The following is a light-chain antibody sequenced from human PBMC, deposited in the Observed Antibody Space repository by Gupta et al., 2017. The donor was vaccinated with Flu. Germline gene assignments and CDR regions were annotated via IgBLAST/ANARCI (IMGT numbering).Light chain of an antibody. CDR1: QGINNY. V-gene: IGKV1-9*01. CDR2: AAS. CDR3: QQLNSYSYT. J-gene: IGKJ2*01. Sequence: GDRVTITCRASQGINNYVAWYQQKPGKAPKLLIFAASTLQSGVPSRFSGSGSGTEFTLTISSLQPEDFATYYCQQLNSYSYTFGQGTKLEIK.